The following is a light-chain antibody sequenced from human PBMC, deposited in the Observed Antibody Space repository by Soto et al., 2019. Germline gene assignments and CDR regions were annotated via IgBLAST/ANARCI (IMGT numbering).Light chain of an antibody. CDR2: GAF. CDR1: QSVDIN. V-gene: IGKV3-15*01. Sequence: EIVMTPSPATLSVSPAGRATLSCRASQSVDINLAWYQRRPGQSPRLLVYGAFTRAAGLPARFSGRGSGTEFTLTISSLQFEDFAVYYCQQYNKWPHTFGQGTRLEI. J-gene: IGKJ5*01. CDR3: QQYNKWPHT.